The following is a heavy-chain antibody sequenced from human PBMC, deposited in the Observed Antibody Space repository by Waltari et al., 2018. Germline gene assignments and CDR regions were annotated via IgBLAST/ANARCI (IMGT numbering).Heavy chain of an antibody. CDR2: MSYSGAT. CDR1: GGPITSTSHY. V-gene: IGHV4-39*01. D-gene: IGHD5-12*01. CDR3: ATYIGASVGTAAFDV. J-gene: IGHJ3*01. Sequence: QLQLQESGPGLVKPSETLSLTCSVPGGPITSTSHYWGWIRKPPGQGLEGIGTMSYSGATYSSPSLKSRVTISRDTSKNQLSLKLGSVTAADTAVYYCATYIGASVGTAAFDVWGQGTMVTVSS.